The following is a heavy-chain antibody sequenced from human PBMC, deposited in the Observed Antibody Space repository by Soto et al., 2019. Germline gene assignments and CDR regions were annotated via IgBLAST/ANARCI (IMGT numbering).Heavy chain of an antibody. D-gene: IGHD5-12*01. CDR2: IYYSGST. J-gene: IGHJ4*01. CDR3: ARKGGYNVLDY. V-gene: IGHV4-59*01. CDR1: GGSISSYY. Sequence: QVQLQESGPGLVKPSETLSLTCTVSGGSISSYYWSWIRQPPGKGLEWIGYIYYSGSTNYNPSLKSRVTISVDTSKNQFSLKLTSVTAADTAVYYCARKGGYNVLDYWVHGTLVTVSS.